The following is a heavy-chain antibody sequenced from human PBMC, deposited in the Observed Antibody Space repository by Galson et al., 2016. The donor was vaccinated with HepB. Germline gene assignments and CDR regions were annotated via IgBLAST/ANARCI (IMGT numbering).Heavy chain of an antibody. CDR1: GFSFSAYF. D-gene: IGHD4-11*01. CDR3: ATEYYSYFDY. Sequence: SLRLSCAASGFSFSAYFMSWIRQAPGKGLEWLATIPSRGTATSYLDSVKGRFTISRDNAKNSLYLQMNSLGAEDTAVYYCATEYYSYFDYWGQGSLVTVSP. J-gene: IGHJ4*02. CDR2: IPSRGTAT. V-gene: IGHV3-11*01.